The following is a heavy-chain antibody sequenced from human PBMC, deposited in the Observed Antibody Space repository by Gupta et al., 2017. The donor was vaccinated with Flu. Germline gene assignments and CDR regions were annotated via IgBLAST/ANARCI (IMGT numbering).Heavy chain of an antibody. V-gene: IGHV3-15*01. J-gene: IGHJ4*02. Sequence: GKGLGWVGRIKSKGEGETIDYAAPVKGRFTISKDASMGTLYLRMDSLKTEDTAVYYCTTPRYCTSTSCGSIDYWGQGTLVTVSS. CDR3: TTPRYCTSTSCGSIDY. D-gene: IGHD2-2*01. CDR2: IKSKGEGETI.